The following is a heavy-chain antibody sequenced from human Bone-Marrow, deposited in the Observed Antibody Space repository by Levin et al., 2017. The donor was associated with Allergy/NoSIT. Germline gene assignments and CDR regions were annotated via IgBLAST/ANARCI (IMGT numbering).Heavy chain of an antibody. CDR2: IDTKTGNT. CDR3: ARDRAIRDY. Sequence: GESLKISCKASGYTFTNHGIDWVRQAPGQGFEWVGWIDTKTGNTRYAQGLTGRLLLSLDTSVSTTYLQISNLQSEDTAVYYCARDRAIRDYWGQGTLVTVSS. CDR1: GYTFTNHG. J-gene: IGHJ4*02. V-gene: IGHV7-4-1*02.